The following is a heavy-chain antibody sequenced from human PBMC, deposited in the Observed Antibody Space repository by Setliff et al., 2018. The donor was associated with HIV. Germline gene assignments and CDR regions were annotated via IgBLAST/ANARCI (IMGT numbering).Heavy chain of an antibody. CDR3: ARNPQPTGTPDYYYYYYMDV. D-gene: IGHD1-1*01. V-gene: IGHV1-46*02. Sequence: ASVKVSCKTSAYTFNSYYMHWIRQAPGQGLEWMGLIGPSGSSTTYAQNFQGRVTMSRDTSTSTAYMELSSLRSEDTAVYYCARNPQPTGTPDYYYYYYMDVWGKGTTVTVSS. CDR1: AYTFNSYY. J-gene: IGHJ6*03. CDR2: IGPSGSST.